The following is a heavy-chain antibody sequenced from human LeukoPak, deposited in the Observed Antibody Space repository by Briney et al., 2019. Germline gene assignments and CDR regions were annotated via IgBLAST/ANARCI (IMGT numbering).Heavy chain of an antibody. CDR2: IYPNSGAT. CDR1: GYTFTGYY. Sequence: ASVKVSCKASGYTFTGYYVHWVRQAPGQGLEWIGRIYPNSGATNYAQNFQGRVTMTRDTSISTAYMELRSLRSDDTAVYYCARDGGVITFGGVIVRPDYWGQGTLVTVSS. D-gene: IGHD3-16*02. CDR3: ARDGGVITFGGVIVRPDY. J-gene: IGHJ4*02. V-gene: IGHV1-2*06.